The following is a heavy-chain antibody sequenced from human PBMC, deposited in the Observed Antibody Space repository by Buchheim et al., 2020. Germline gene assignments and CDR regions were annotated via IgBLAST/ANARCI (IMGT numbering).Heavy chain of an antibody. D-gene: IGHD5-18*01. CDR3: ASHVDTAMVSAGKES. V-gene: IGHV4-30-4*01. J-gene: IGHJ6*02. CDR1: GGPISSGDYY. CDR2: IYYSGRT. Sequence: QVQLQESGPGLVKPSQTLSLTCTVSGGPISSGDYYWSWIRQPPGKGLEWIGYIYYSGRTYYNPSLKSRVTISVDTSTNQFSLKLSSVTAADTAVYYCASHVDTAMVSAGKESWGQGTT.